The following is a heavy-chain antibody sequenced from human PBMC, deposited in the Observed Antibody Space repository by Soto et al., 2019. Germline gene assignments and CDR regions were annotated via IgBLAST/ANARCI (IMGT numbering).Heavy chain of an antibody. D-gene: IGHD4-17*01. V-gene: IGHV3-9*01. CDR2: ISWNSGSI. CDR3: ARTSVVTYGDFLNGGFVL. J-gene: IGHJ2*01. CDR1: GFTFDDYA. Sequence: EVQLVESGGGLVQPGRSLRLSCAASGFTFDDYAMHWVRQAPGKGLEWVSGISWNSGSIGYADSVKGRFTISRDNAKNSLYLQMNSLRAEDTALYYCARTSVVTYGDFLNGGFVLWGRGTLVTVSS.